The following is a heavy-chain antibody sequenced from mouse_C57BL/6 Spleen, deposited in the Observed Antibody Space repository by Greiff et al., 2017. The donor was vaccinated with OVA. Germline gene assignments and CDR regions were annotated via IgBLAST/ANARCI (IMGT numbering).Heavy chain of an antibody. D-gene: IGHD2-5*01. CDR1: GFSLTSYG. Sequence: VKLMESGPGLVQPSQSLSITCTVSGFSLTSYGVHWVRQSPGKGLEWLGVIWSGGSTDYNAAFISRLSISKDNSKSQVFFKMNSLQADDTAIYYCARRDSRFAYWGQGTLVTVSA. CDR3: ARRDSRFAY. V-gene: IGHV2-2*01. J-gene: IGHJ3*01. CDR2: IWSGGST.